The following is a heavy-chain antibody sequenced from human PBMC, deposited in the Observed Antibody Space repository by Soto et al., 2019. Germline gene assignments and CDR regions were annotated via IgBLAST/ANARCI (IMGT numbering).Heavy chain of an antibody. D-gene: IGHD4-17*01. J-gene: IGHJ4*02. Sequence: GGSLRLSCAASGFTFSFYWMSWVRQAPGKGLEWLGTIKLDASEKKYVDSVKGRFTMSRDNAKNSLYLQMDSLRAEDTAVYYCVRRLTTTVTAMGYWGQGTPVTVSS. CDR1: GFTFSFYW. CDR2: IKLDASEK. V-gene: IGHV3-7*01. CDR3: VRRLTTTVTAMGY.